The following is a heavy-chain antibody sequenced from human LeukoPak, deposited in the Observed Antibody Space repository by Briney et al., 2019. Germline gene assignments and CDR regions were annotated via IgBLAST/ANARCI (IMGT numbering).Heavy chain of an antibody. CDR1: GYTFTGYY. J-gene: IGHJ5*02. D-gene: IGHD5-24*01. CDR3: ARPVEMATTSSDWFDP. V-gene: IGHV1-2*02. CDR2: INPNSGGT. Sequence: GASVKVSCKASGYTFTGYYMHWVRQAPGQGLEWMGWINPNSGGTNYAQKFQGRVTMTRDTSISTAYMELSRLRSDDTAVYYCARPVEMATTSSDWFDPWGQGTLVTASS.